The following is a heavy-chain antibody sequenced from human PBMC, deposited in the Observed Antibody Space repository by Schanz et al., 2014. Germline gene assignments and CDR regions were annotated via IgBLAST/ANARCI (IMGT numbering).Heavy chain of an antibody. CDR3: ARDHTTESYYSAGPPIDY. V-gene: IGHV3-23*04. CDR1: GLIFSNYV. D-gene: IGHD1-26*01. Sequence: VQLVESGGGLVKPGGSLKLSCAASGLIFSNYVMSWVRQAPGKGLEWVSAMNESHSTIYYADSVRGRFTISRDNAENTLFLQMNSLRAEDTAVYYCARDHTTESYYSAGPPIDYWGQGTLLTVSS. J-gene: IGHJ4*02. CDR2: MNESHSTI.